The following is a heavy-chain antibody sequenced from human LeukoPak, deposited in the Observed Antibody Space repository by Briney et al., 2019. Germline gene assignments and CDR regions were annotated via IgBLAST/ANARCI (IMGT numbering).Heavy chain of an antibody. J-gene: IGHJ4*02. CDR3: AKGGTARFSSGWYLDY. V-gene: IGHV3-23*01. CDR1: XXXXSXXX. Sequence: GGSLRLSCAASXXXXSXXXXXXVXXXXXKXXEXVXXXSGSGRSTYYADSVKGRFTISRDNSKNTLYLHIHSLRAEDAAVYSCAKGGTARFSSGWYLDYWGQGTLVTVSS. D-gene: IGHD6-19*01. CDR2: XSGSGRST.